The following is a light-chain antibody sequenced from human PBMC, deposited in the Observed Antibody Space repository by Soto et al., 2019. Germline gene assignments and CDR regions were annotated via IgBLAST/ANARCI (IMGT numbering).Light chain of an antibody. CDR1: SGDVGRDKL. Sequence: QSALTQPASVSGSPGQSITISCAGTSGDVGRDKLVSWYQQYPGKAPKLVIYEVTKRPSGASNRFSGSKSGKTASLTISGLQTEDEADYYCCSYAGRCPFPYVFGTGTKLTVL. J-gene: IGLJ1*01. CDR2: EVT. CDR3: CSYAGRCPFPYV. V-gene: IGLV2-23*02.